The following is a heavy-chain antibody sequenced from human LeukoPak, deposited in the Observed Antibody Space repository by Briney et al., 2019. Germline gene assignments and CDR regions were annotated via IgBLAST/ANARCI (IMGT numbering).Heavy chain of an antibody. CDR3: AKTLGGVGATKFDY. D-gene: IGHD1-26*01. CDR2: ISGSGGST. J-gene: IGHJ4*02. CDR1: GFTFSSYG. V-gene: IGHV3-23*01. Sequence: PGGSLRLSCAASGFTFSSYGMSWVRQAPGKGLEWVSAISGSGGSTYYADSVKGRFTISRDNSKNTLYLQMNSLRAEDAAVYYCAKTLGGVGATKFDYWGQGTLVTVSS.